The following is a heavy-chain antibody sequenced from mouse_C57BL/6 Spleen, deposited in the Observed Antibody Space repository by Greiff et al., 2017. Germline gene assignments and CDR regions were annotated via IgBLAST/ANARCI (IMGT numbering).Heavy chain of an antibody. Sequence: QVQLQQPGAELVMPGASVKLSCKASGYTFTSYWMHWVKQRPGQGLEWIGEIDPSDSYTNYNQKFKGKSTLTVDKSSSKAYMQLSSLTSEDAAVYYWARGSYSNYDAMDYWGQGTSVTVSS. D-gene: IGHD2-5*01. CDR3: ARGSYSNYDAMDY. J-gene: IGHJ4*01. CDR2: IDPSDSYT. V-gene: IGHV1-69*01. CDR1: GYTFTSYW.